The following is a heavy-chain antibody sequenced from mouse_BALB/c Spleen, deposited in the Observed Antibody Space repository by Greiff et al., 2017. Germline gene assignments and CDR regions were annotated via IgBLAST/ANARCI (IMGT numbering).Heavy chain of an antibody. V-gene: IGHV1-9*01. J-gene: IGHJ2*01. D-gene: IGHD2-3*01. Sequence: VQLQESGAELVKPGASVKISCKATGYTFSSYCMEWVKQRPGHGLEWIGEILPGSGSTNYNEKFKGKATFTADTSSNTAYMQLSSLTSEDSAVYYCADRGVYDGYSLDYWGQGTTLTVSS. CDR1: GYTFSSYC. CDR3: ADRGVYDGYSLDY. CDR2: ILPGSGST.